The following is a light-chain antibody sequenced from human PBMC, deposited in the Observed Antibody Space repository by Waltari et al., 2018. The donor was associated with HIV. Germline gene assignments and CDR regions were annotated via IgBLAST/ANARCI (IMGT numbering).Light chain of an antibody. CDR1: SSNIGGRNY. V-gene: IGLV1-47*01. CDR3: AAWDDSLNGVV. Sequence: QSVLTQSPSASGTPGQRVIISCSGSSSNIGGRNYVNWYQLLPGTAPKLLIYKNNQRPSGVPDRFPGSKSGTSASLAISGLRSEDEADYYCAAWDDSLNGVVFGGGTKLTVL. CDR2: KNN. J-gene: IGLJ2*01.